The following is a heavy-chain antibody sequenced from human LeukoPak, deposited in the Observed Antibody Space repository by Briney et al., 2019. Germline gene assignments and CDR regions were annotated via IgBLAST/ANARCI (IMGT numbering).Heavy chain of an antibody. CDR1: GGSISSYY. D-gene: IGHD3-22*01. V-gene: IGHV4-4*09. J-gene: IGHJ4*02. CDR2: IYISGST. CDR3: ARQTNYDSPEYI. Sequence: PSETLSLTCTVSGGSISSYYWSWIRQPPGKGLEWIGYIYISGSTNYNPSLKSRVTISVDTSKNQFSLKLSSVTAADKAVYYCARQTNYDSPEYIWGQGTLVTVSS.